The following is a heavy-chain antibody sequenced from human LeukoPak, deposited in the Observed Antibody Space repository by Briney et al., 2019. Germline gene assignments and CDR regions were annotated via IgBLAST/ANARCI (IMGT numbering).Heavy chain of an antibody. J-gene: IGHJ5*02. D-gene: IGHD4-17*01. Sequence: SETLSLTCTVSGGSISSGGYYWRWIRQHPGEGLEWIGYIYYSGTTYYNPSLKSRVTISVDMSKNQFSLQLSSVTAADTAVYYCARVKDYGDYWFDPWGQGTLVTVSS. CDR2: IYYSGTT. V-gene: IGHV4-31*03. CDR3: ARVKDYGDYWFDP. CDR1: GGSISSGGYY.